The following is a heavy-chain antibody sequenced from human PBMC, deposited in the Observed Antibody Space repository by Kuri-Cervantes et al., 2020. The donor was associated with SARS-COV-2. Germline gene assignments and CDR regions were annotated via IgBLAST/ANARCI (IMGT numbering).Heavy chain of an antibody. J-gene: IGHJ4*02. D-gene: IGHD4-23*01. CDR2: INHSGST. Sequence: SETLSLTCAVYGGSFSGYYWSWIRQPPGKGLEWIGEINHSGSTNYNPSLKSRDTILVDTSKNQFSLKLSSVTAADTAVYYCARVKSVVTPDIDYWAREPWSPSPQ. V-gene: IGHV4-34*01. CDR1: GGSFSGYY. CDR3: ARVKSVVTPDIDY.